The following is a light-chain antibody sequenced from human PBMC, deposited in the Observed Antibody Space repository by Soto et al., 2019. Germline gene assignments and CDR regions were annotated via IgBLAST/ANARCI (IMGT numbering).Light chain of an antibody. Sequence: QSALTHPASLSGSPGQSITISCTGTSSDVGSYNYVSWYQQYPGKAPKLMIYDVSNRPSGVSIRFSGSKSGNTSSLTISGLQAEDEADYYCSSYSSSSTLEVFGTGTKVTVL. CDR2: DVS. J-gene: IGLJ1*01. V-gene: IGLV2-14*01. CDR1: SSDVGSYNY. CDR3: SSYSSSSTLEV.